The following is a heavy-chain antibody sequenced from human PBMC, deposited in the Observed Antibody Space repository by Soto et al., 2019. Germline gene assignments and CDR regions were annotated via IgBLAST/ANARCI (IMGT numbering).Heavy chain of an antibody. D-gene: IGHD3-22*01. J-gene: IGHJ4*02. V-gene: IGHV1-3*01. CDR2: INAGNGNT. Sequence: ASVNVSCKASGYTFTSYAMHWVRQAPGQRLEWMGWINAGNGNTKYSQKFQGRVTITRDTSASTAYMELSSLRSEDTAVYYCARELHYYDSSGYYDYWGQGTLVTVSS. CDR3: ARELHYYDSSGYYDY. CDR1: GYTFTSYA.